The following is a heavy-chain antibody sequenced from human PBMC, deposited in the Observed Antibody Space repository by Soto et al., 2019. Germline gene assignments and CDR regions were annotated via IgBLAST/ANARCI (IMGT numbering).Heavy chain of an antibody. V-gene: IGHV3-30-3*01. CDR2: ISYDGSNK. CDR3: ARGGDSSSWPDDY. D-gene: IGHD6-13*01. CDR1: GFTFSSYA. Sequence: PVGSLRLSCAASGFTFSSYAMHWVRQAPGKGLEWVAVISYDGSNKYYADSVKGRFTISRDNSKNTLYLQMNSLRAEDTAVYYCARGGDSSSWPDDYWGQGTLVTVSS. J-gene: IGHJ4*02.